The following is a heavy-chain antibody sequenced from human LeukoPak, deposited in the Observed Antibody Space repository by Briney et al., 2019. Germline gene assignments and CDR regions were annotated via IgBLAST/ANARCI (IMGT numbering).Heavy chain of an antibody. CDR3: ATDRASPYYYGSGSYNY. CDR1: GYTLTELS. D-gene: IGHD3-10*01. Sequence: ASVKVSCKVSGYTLTELSMHWVRQAPGKGLEWMGGFDPEDGETIYAQKFQGRVTITRNTSISTAYMELSSLRSEDTAVYYCATDRASPYYYGSGSYNYWGQGTLVTVSS. V-gene: IGHV1-24*01. CDR2: FDPEDGET. J-gene: IGHJ4*02.